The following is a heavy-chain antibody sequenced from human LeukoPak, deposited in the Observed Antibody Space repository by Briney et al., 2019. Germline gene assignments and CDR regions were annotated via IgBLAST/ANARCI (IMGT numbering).Heavy chain of an antibody. CDR2: ISGSGGST. J-gene: IGHJ4*02. Sequence: GGSLRLSCAASGFTFSSYAMSWVRQAPGKGLEWVSAISGSGGSTYYADSVKGRFTISRDNSKNTLYLQMNSLRAEDTAVYYRAKVWGVVVPAATTGNFDYWGQGTLVTVSS. D-gene: IGHD2-2*01. V-gene: IGHV3-23*01. CDR3: AKVWGVVVPAATTGNFDY. CDR1: GFTFSSYA.